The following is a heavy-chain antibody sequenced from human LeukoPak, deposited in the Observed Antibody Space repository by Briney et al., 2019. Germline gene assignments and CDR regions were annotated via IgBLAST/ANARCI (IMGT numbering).Heavy chain of an antibody. CDR2: ISGSGWSP. Sequence: VWALRLSCVASGWSLRSYSLRWLGPAAGKGREWVSAISGSGWSPYYADSAKGRITISRDNSKNTLYLQMSSLRAEDTAVYYCAKGSGYYNYYYYNTDVWGQRTTVTVSS. V-gene: IGHV3-23*01. D-gene: IGHD3-3*01. CDR1: GWSLRSYS. CDR3: AKGSGYYNYYYYNTDV. J-gene: IGHJ6*02.